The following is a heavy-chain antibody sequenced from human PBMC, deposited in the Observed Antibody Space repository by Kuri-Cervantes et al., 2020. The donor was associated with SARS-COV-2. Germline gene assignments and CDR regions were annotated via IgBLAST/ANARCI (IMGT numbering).Heavy chain of an antibody. D-gene: IGHD2-8*01. Sequence: GESLKISCAASGFTFSSYGMHWVRQAPGKGLEWVSAISGSGGSTYYADSVKGRFTISRDNSKNTLYLQMNSLRAEDTAVYYCAREGLQNGLDAFDIWGQGTMVTVSS. CDR1: GFTFSSYG. J-gene: IGHJ3*02. CDR3: AREGLQNGLDAFDI. CDR2: ISGSGGST. V-gene: IGHV3-23*01.